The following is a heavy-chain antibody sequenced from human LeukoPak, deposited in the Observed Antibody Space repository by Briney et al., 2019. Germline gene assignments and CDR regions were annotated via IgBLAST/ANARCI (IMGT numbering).Heavy chain of an antibody. Sequence: ASVKVSCKVSGYTLTELSMHWVRQAPGKGLEWMGGSDPEDGETIYAQKFQGRVTMTRNTSISTAYMELSSLRSEDTAVYYCARGRADYYDSSGYYYLLDYWGQGTLVTVSS. CDR1: GYTLTELS. J-gene: IGHJ4*02. V-gene: IGHV1-24*01. D-gene: IGHD3-22*01. CDR3: ARGRADYYDSSGYYYLLDY. CDR2: SDPEDGET.